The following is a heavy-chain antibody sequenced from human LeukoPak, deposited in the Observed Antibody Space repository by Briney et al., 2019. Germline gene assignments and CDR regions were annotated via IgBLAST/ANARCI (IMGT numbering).Heavy chain of an antibody. CDR1: GGSISSYY. J-gene: IGHJ4*02. CDR3: ARVKGGSIAARRSATVDY. V-gene: IGHV4-4*07. CDR2: IYTSGST. Sequence: SETLSLTCTVSGGSISSYYWSWIRQPAGKGLEWIGRIYTSGSTNYNPSLKSRVTMSVDTSKNQFSLKLSSVTAADTAVYYCARVKGGSIAARRSATVDYWGQGTLVTVSS. D-gene: IGHD6-6*01.